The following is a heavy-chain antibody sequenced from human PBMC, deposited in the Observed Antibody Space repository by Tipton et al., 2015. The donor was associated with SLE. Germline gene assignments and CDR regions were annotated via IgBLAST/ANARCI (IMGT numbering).Heavy chain of an antibody. J-gene: IGHJ5*02. Sequence: SLRLSCAASGFTFSSYAMSWVRQAPGKGLEWVSGISGSGGSTYYADSVKGRFTISRDNSKNTLYLQMNSLRAEDTAVYYCAKDFRAIGNREWFDPWGQGTLVTVSS. V-gene: IGHV3-23*01. CDR2: ISGSGGST. CDR3: AKDFRAIGNREWFDP. CDR1: GFTFSSYA. D-gene: IGHD1-26*01.